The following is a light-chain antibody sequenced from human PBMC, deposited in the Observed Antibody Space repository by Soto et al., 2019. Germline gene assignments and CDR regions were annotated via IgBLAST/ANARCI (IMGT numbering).Light chain of an antibody. CDR1: SSDVGAYKY. V-gene: IGLV2-8*01. Sequence: QSPLTQPPSASGSPGQSVTISCTGTSSDVGAYKYVSWYQQYPGKAPKLMIYEVSKRPSGVPDRFSGSKSGNTASLTVSGLQAEDEADYYCTSYVGSNIWVFGGGTKLTVL. CDR3: TSYVGSNIWV. J-gene: IGLJ3*02. CDR2: EVS.